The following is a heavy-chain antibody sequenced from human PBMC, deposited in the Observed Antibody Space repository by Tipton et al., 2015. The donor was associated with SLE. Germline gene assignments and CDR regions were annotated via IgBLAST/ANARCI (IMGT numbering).Heavy chain of an antibody. J-gene: IGHJ4*02. CDR1: GYSINTGYY. CDR3: ARATAVSEFFY. D-gene: IGHD6-19*01. CDR2: YYHTGNI. V-gene: IGHV4-38-2*02. Sequence: TLSLTCTVSGYSINTGYYWGWIRQSPGKGLEWIGSYYHTGNIYYNPSLKSRVTIEVDTAQNLVFLKLSSVTAADTAIYYCARATAVSEFFYWGQGALVTVSS.